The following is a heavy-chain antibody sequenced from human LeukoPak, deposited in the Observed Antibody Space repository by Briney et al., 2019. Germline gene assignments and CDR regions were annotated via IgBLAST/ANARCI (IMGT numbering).Heavy chain of an antibody. J-gene: IGHJ5*02. D-gene: IGHD3-10*01. CDR3: ARGGFGGTSHWFDP. CDR2: IYPGDSDT. V-gene: IGHV5-51*01. Sequence: GESLKISCKGSGYSFTTYWIAWGRQMPGKGVEWMGIIYPGDSDTRYSPSFQGQVTISADKSTSIAYLQWSSLKASDSAMYYCARGGFGGTSHWFDPWGQGTLVTVSS. CDR1: GYSFTTYW.